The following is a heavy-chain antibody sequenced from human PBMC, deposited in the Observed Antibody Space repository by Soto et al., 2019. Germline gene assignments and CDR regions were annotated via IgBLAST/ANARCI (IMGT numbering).Heavy chain of an antibody. CDR1: GDSVSSNSAA. V-gene: IGHV6-1*01. Sequence: SQTRSLTCVISGDSVSSNSAAWNWIRQAPSRGLERLGRTYYRTKWYNDYADSVKSRISIKPNKTKHQFSLQVISVTPEDTAVYYCARDPEYSSSWFYFDYWGQGTLVTVSS. CDR2: TYYRTKWYN. J-gene: IGHJ4*02. CDR3: ARDPEYSSSWFYFDY. D-gene: IGHD6-13*01.